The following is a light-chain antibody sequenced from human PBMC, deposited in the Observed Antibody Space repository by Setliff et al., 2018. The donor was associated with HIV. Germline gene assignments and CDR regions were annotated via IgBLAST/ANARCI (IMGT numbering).Light chain of an antibody. J-gene: IGLJ1*01. CDR1: NSDVGGFNS. Sequence: QSVLAQPASVSGSPGQSITISCTGTNSDVGGFNSVSWYQQNPGKAPKLMIYEVSNWPSGVSNRFSASKSGNTASLTISGLQAEDEADYFCSSYTSSSTLVFGTGTKVTVL. CDR3: SSYTSSSTLV. CDR2: EVS. V-gene: IGLV2-14*01.